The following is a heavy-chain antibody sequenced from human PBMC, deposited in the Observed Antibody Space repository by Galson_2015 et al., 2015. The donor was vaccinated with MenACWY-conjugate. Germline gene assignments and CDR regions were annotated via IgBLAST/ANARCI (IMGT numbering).Heavy chain of an antibody. D-gene: IGHD2-2*01. CDR2: INAGNGNT. CDR1: GYTFTNYA. Sequence: SVKVSCKASGYTFTNYAMHWVRQAPGQRLEWMGRINAGNGNTKYSQKFQGRVTITSDTSASTAYMELSSLRSEDTAVYYCAREIVVAPAASRGDYYYGMDVWGQGTTVTVSS. J-gene: IGHJ6*02. CDR3: AREIVVAPAASRGDYYYGMDV. V-gene: IGHV1-3*01.